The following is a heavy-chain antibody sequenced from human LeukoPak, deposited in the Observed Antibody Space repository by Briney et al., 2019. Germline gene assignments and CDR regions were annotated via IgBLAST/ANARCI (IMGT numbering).Heavy chain of an antibody. D-gene: IGHD3-22*01. V-gene: IGHV3-30*02. Sequence: PGGSLRLSCAASGFTFSSYGMHWVRQAPGKGLEWVAFIRYDGSNKYYADSVKGRFTISRDNSKNTLYLQMDSLRPEDTALYYCAKDHSDSSGSYMDYWGQGTLVTVSS. CDR1: GFTFSSYG. CDR3: AKDHSDSSGSYMDY. J-gene: IGHJ4*02. CDR2: IRYDGSNK.